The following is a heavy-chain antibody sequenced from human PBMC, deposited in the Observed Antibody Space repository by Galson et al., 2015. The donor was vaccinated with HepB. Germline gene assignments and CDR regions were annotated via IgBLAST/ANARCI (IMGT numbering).Heavy chain of an antibody. V-gene: IGHV3-30*03. D-gene: IGHD3-10*01. CDR2: ISYDGSNK. CDR1: GFTFSSYG. Sequence: SLRLSCAASGFTFSSYGMHWVRQAPGKGLEWVAVISYDGSNKYYADSVKGRFTISRDNSKNTLYLQMNSLRAEDTAVYYCARDGVLLWFGEFDYWGQGTLVTVSS. J-gene: IGHJ4*02. CDR3: ARDGVLLWFGEFDY.